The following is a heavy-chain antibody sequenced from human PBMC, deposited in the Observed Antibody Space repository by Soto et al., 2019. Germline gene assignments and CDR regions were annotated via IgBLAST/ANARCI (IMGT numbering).Heavy chain of an antibody. CDR3: ARRKNIGGGDFDY. CDR1: GGSISSSSYH. J-gene: IGHJ4*02. CDR2: IDYSGST. D-gene: IGHD3-16*01. V-gene: IGHV4-39*01. Sequence: QLQLQESGPGLVTPSETLALTFTVSGGSISSSSYHWGWIRQPPGGGLEWIGTIDYSGSTYYNPSLMSRVTISEDTSKNQFSLKLSSVTAADTAVYFCARRKNIGGGDFDYWGQGTLVTVSS.